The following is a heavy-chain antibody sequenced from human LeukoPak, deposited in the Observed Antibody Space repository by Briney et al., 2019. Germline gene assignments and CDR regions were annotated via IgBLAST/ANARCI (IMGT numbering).Heavy chain of an antibody. CDR3: ARAPAPSGGVIVIFDY. V-gene: IGHV4-59*08. Sequence: SETLSLTCTVSGGSFSSYYWSWIRQPPGKGLEWIGYIYYSGSTNYNPSLKSRVTISVDTSKNQFSLKQSSVTAADTAVYYCARAPAPSGGVIVIFDYWGQGTLVTVSS. D-gene: IGHD3-16*02. CDR2: IYYSGST. J-gene: IGHJ4*02. CDR1: GGSFSSYY.